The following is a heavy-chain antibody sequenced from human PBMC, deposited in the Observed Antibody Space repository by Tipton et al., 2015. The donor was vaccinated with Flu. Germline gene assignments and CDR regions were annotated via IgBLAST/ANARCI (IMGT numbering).Heavy chain of an antibody. CDR3: ARGAGTTVTTYADS. V-gene: IGHV3-74*01. CDR2: INSDGSST. CDR1: GFTFSSYW. D-gene: IGHD4-17*01. J-gene: IGHJ4*02. Sequence: SLRLSCAASGFTFSSYWMHWVRQAPGKGLVWVSRINSDGSSTSYADSVKGRFTISRDNAKNTLYLQMNSLRAEDTAVYYCARGAGTTVTTYADSWGQGTLVTVSS.